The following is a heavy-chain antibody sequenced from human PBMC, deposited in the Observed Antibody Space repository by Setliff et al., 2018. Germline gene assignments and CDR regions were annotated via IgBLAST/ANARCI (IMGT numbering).Heavy chain of an antibody. D-gene: IGHD3-22*01. CDR1: GYTFTEYS. J-gene: IGHJ4*02. V-gene: IGHV1-2*02. CDR3: AKVNYYDKSAYLPFDY. CDR2: INPNTGGS. Sequence: ASVKVSCKASGYTFTEYSIHWVRQAPGQGLEWMGWINPNTGGSNYAQKFQGRVTMTTDTSLSTAYMEMSRLTSDDTAVYYCAKVNYYDKSAYLPFDYWGQGTQVTVSS.